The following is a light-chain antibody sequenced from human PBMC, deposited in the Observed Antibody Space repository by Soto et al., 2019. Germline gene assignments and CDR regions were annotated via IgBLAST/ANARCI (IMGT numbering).Light chain of an antibody. CDR1: QDIRNF. V-gene: IGKV1-27*01. J-gene: IGKJ3*01. Sequence: DIQMTQSPTSLSASVGDRVTITCRASQDIRNFVAWYQQNPVKAPKLLIYAASTLQSGVPSRFSGSGSGTDLTLTINSLQPEDVATYSCPTLSSVPVFGPGTKVEIK. CDR3: PTLSSVPV. CDR2: AAS.